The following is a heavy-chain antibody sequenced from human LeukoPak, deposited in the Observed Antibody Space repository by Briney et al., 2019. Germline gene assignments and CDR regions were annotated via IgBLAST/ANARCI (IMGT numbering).Heavy chain of an antibody. J-gene: IGHJ4*02. CDR1: GYTFTDYY. Sequence: ASVKVSCKASGYTFTDYYMHWVRQAPGQGLEWMGQINPNSGGTDYALKFQGRVTMTRDTSISTAYMEVSRLRSDDTAVYYCATPPLINWNLFDYWGQGTLVTVSS. D-gene: IGHD1-1*01. V-gene: IGHV1-2*06. CDR3: ATPPLINWNLFDY. CDR2: INPNSGGT.